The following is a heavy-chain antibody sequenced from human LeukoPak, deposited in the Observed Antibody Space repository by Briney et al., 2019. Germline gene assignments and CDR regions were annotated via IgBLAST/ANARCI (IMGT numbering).Heavy chain of an antibody. CDR2: ISAYNGDT. D-gene: IGHD2-15*01. Sequence: ASVKVSCKASGDTFTNYGFSWVRQAPGEGLEWMGWISAYNGDTKYPQKFQGRVTMTTDTSATTVYMELGSLRFDDAAVYYCAREACSDGVFYFEYWGQGTLVTVSS. V-gene: IGHV1-18*01. CDR3: AREACSDGVFYFEY. J-gene: IGHJ4*02. CDR1: GDTFTNYG.